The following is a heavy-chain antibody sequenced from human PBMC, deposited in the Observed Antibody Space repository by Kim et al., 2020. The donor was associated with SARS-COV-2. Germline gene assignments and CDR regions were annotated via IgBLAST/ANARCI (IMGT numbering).Heavy chain of an antibody. CDR1: GFSFISYG. CDR2: ISYDGNNK. V-gene: IGHV3-30*18. Sequence: GGSLRLSCAASGFSFISYGMHWVRQAPGKGLEWVALISYDGNNKYYGDSVKGRFTISRDNSKNTLYLQMSSLTIEDTAVYYCVKDHGGYDGVWYLDYWGQGTLVTVSS. CDR3: VKDHGGYDGVWYLDY. J-gene: IGHJ4*02. D-gene: IGHD5-12*01.